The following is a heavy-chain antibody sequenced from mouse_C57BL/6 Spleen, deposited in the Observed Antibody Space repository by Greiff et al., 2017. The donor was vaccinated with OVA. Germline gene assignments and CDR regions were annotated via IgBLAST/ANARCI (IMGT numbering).Heavy chain of an antibody. V-gene: IGHV5-4*01. CDR1: GFTFSSYA. Sequence: EVMLVESGGGLVKPGGSLKLSCAASGFTFSSYAMSWVRQTPGKRLEWVATISDGGSYTYYPDNVKGRFTIARDNAKNNQYLQMSHLKSEDTAMYYCARELGTLYAMEYWGKGTSVTVAS. D-gene: IGHD4-1*01. CDR2: ISDGGSYT. J-gene: IGHJ4*01. CDR3: ARELGTLYAMEY.